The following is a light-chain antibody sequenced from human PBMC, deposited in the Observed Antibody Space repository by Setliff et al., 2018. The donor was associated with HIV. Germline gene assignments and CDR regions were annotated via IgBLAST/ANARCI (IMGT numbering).Light chain of an antibody. CDR3: SSFAGNDKPVA. Sequence: QSALTQPRSVSGSPGQSVTISCTGTSSDVGGYNYVSWYHQHPGKAPKLMISDVSKRPSGVPDRFSGSKSGNTASLTISGLQAEDEAEYYCSSFAGNDKPVAIGGGTKVTVL. CDR2: DVS. J-gene: IGLJ2*01. CDR1: SSDVGGYNY. V-gene: IGLV2-11*01.